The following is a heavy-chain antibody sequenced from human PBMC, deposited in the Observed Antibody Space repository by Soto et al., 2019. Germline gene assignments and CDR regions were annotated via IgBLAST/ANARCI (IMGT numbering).Heavy chain of an antibody. CDR2: IYYSGRA. J-gene: IGHJ5*02. V-gene: IGHV4-31*03. Sequence: SETLSLTCTVSGGSISSGGYYWSWIRQHPGKGLEWIGYIYYSGRAYYNPSLRGRVTMSVDTSKNQISLRLTSVTAADTAVYYCARDGVATPNWFDPWGQGTLVTVSS. CDR3: ARDGVATPNWFDP. D-gene: IGHD2-8*01. CDR1: GGSISSGGYY.